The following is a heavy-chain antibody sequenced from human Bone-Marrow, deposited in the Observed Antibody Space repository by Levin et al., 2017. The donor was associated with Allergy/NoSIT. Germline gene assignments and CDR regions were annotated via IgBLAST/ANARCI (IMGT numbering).Heavy chain of an antibody. Sequence: NASETLSLTCTVSGGSMNSYFWTWIRRPPGKGLEWIGHILDTGTTIYNPSLKSRVTISVDTSKNQFSLTLASVTAADTAVYYCAIQRRASSWFDPWGQGILVTVAS. CDR3: AIQRRASSWFDP. V-gene: IGHV4-59*01. CDR1: GGSMNSYF. J-gene: IGHJ5*02. CDR2: ILDTGTT. D-gene: IGHD3-16*02.